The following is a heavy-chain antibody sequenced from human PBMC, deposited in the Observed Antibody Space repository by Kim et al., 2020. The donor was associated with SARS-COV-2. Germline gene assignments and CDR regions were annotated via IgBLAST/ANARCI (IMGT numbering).Heavy chain of an antibody. D-gene: IGHD3-9*01. V-gene: IGHV3-11*04. Sequence: GGSLRLSCAASGFTFSDYYMSWIRQAPGKGLEWVSYISSSGSTIYYADSVKGRFTISRDNAKNSLYLQMNSLRAEDTAVYYCARDRPHYDILTGYYYYYYYGMDVWGQGTTVTVSS. CDR2: ISSSGSTI. CDR3: ARDRPHYDILTGYYYYYYYGMDV. CDR1: GFTFSDYY. J-gene: IGHJ6*02.